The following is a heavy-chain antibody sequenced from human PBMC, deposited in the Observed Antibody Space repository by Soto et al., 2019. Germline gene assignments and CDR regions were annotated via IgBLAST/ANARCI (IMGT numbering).Heavy chain of an antibody. CDR1: GWSFSGYY. D-gene: IGHD3-10*01. V-gene: IGHV4-34*01. Sequence: SETLSLTCAVYGWSFSGYYWSWIGQPPGTGLEWIGEINHSGSTNYNPSLKSRVTISVDTSKNQFSLKLSSVTAADTAVYYCARGAGSGSYYNYYYYFGMDVWGQGTTVT. CDR3: ARGAGSGSYYNYYYYFGMDV. J-gene: IGHJ6*02. CDR2: INHSGST.